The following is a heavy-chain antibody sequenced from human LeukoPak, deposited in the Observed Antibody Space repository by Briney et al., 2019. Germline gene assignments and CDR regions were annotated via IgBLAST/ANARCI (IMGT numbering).Heavy chain of an antibody. J-gene: IGHJ4*02. CDR3: TTDYYDSSGYSTGYYFDY. CDR1: GFTFSNAW. CDR2: IKSKTDGGTT. V-gene: IGHV3-15*07. Sequence: GGSLRLSCAASGFTFSNAWMNWVRQAPGKGLEWVGRIKSKTDGGTTDYAAPVKGRFTISRDDSKNTLYLQMNSLKTEDTAVYYCTTDYYDSSGYSTGYYFDYWGQGTLVTVSS. D-gene: IGHD3-22*01.